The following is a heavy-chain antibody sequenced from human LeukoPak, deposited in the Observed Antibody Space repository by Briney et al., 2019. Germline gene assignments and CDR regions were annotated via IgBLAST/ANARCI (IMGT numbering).Heavy chain of an antibody. CDR1: GGSISSYY. V-gene: IGHV4-4*07. CDR3: ARVDYDFWSGYYSDY. J-gene: IGHJ4*02. CDR2: IYTSGST. Sequence: KPSETLSLTCTVSGGSISSYYWSWIRQPAGKGLEWIGRIYTSGSTNYNPSLKSRVTMSVDTSKNQFSLKLSSVTAADTAVYYCARVDYDFWSGYYSDYWGQGTLVTVSS. D-gene: IGHD3-3*01.